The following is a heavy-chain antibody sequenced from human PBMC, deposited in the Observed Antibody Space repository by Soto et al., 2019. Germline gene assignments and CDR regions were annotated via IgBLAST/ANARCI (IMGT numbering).Heavy chain of an antibody. Sequence: SETLSLTCTVSGGSISSGGYYWSWIRQHPGKGLEWIGYIYYSGSTYYNPSLKSRVTISVDTSKNQFSLKLSSVTAADTAVYYCARATIRITMIVVDRGMDVWCQGTSVT. D-gene: IGHD3-22*01. CDR2: IYYSGST. V-gene: IGHV4-31*03. CDR1: GGSISSGGYY. CDR3: ARATIRITMIVVDRGMDV. J-gene: IGHJ6*02.